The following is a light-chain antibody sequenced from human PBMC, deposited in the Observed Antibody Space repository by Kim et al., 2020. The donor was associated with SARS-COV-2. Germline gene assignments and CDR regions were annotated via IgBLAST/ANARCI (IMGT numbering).Light chain of an antibody. Sequence: ASPGERATLSCRASQSVSSNLAWYQQKPGQAPRLLIYGASTMATGIPASFSGSGSGTEFTLTISSLQSEDFAIYYCQQYYNWPRTFGQGTKVDIK. CDR1: QSVSSN. CDR2: GAS. CDR3: QQYYNWPRT. V-gene: IGKV3-15*01. J-gene: IGKJ1*01.